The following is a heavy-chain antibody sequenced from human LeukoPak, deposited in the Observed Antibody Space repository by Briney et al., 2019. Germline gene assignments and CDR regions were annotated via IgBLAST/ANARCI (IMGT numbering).Heavy chain of an antibody. J-gene: IGHJ4*02. Sequence: SETLSLTCTVSGGSISSSSYYWGWIRQPPGKGLEWIGSIYYSGSTYYNPSLKSRVTISVDTSKNQFSLKLSSVTAADTAVYYCARAGRSSSPFNIILKAFYYFDYWGQGTLVTVSS. CDR2: IYYSGST. V-gene: IGHV4-39*07. CDR1: GGSISSSSYY. D-gene: IGHD6-6*01. CDR3: ARAGRSSSPFNIILKAFYYFDY.